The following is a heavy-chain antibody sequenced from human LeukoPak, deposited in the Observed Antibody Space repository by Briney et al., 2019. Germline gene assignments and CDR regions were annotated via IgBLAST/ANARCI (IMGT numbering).Heavy chain of an antibody. CDR1: GGSISSYY. V-gene: IGHV4-59*01. CDR3: ARTRAYFDY. CDR2: IYYSGST. Sequence: SETLSLTCTVSGGSISSYYWSWIRQPPGKGLEWIGYIYYSGSTNYNPSLKSRVTISVDASKNQFSLKLSSVTAADTAVYYCARTRAYFDYWGQGTLVTVSS. J-gene: IGHJ4*02.